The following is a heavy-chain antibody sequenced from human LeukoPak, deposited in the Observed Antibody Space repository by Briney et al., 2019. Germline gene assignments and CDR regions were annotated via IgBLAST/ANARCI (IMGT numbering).Heavy chain of an antibody. CDR1: GFTFSTYS. CDR3: AKDKPQWLVLNLDAFDI. V-gene: IGHV3-48*04. D-gene: IGHD6-19*01. Sequence: GGSLRLSCAASGFTFSTYSMNWVRQAPGKGLEWISHINYNSGTIYYADSVKGRFTISRDNAKNSLYLQVNSLRAEDTAVYYCAKDKPQWLVLNLDAFDIWGQGTMVTVSS. J-gene: IGHJ3*02. CDR2: INYNSGTI.